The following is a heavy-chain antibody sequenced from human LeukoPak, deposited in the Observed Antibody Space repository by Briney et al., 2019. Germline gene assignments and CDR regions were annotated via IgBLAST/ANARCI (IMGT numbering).Heavy chain of an antibody. Sequence: GGSLRLSCAASGFTFTIYGMNWLRQAPGQGLEWVSYLSGRSDSIYYAESVKGRFTISRDNARNSLYLQMNSLRDEDTAVYYCARDFRYRDSSGYYSFDYWGQGTLVTVSS. CDR2: LSGRSDSI. J-gene: IGHJ4*02. CDR1: GFTFTIYG. CDR3: ARDFRYRDSSGYYSFDY. D-gene: IGHD3-22*01. V-gene: IGHV3-48*02.